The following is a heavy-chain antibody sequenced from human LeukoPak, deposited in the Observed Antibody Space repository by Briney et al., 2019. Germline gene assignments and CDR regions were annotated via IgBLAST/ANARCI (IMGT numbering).Heavy chain of an antibody. CDR3: AREARGTRAAFDI. D-gene: IGHD1-1*01. CDR1: GFTLSYYW. Sequence: GGSLRLSCAASGFTLSYYWMCWVRQAPGKGLEWVANIQEDGSNRYYVGSVKGRFTISRDNAKNSVYLQMNSLRAEDTAVYYCAREARGTRAAFDIWGQGTMVTVS. CDR2: IQEDGSNR. J-gene: IGHJ3*02. V-gene: IGHV3-7*01.